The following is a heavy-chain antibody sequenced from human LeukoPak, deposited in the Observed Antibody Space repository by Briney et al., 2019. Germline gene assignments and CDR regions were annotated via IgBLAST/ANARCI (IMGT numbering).Heavy chain of an antibody. CDR1: GFTFSTYW. CDR2: IKQDGTEK. V-gene: IGHV3-7*01. J-gene: IGHJ1*01. D-gene: IGHD6-25*01. Sequence: GGSLRLSCAASGFTFSTYWMSWVRQAPGKGLEWVAVIKQDGTEKYYVDSVKGRFTISRDLSTNTLYLQMNSLTTEDTAMYFCARRPVAAEYFQHWGQGTLVTVSS. CDR3: ARRPVAAEYFQH.